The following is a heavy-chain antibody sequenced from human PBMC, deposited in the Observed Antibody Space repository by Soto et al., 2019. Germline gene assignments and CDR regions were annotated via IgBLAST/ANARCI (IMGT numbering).Heavy chain of an antibody. J-gene: IGHJ6*02. D-gene: IGHD6-25*01. CDR1: GFSLSNARMG. CDR3: ARTDSSGPYYYYYGMDV. CDR2: IFSNDEK. V-gene: IGHV2-26*01. Sequence: SGPTLVNPTETLTLTCTVSGFSLSNARMGVSWIRQPPGKALEWLAHIFSNDEKSYSTSLKSRLTISKDTSKSQVVLTMTNMDPVDTATYYCARTDSSGPYYYYYGMDVWGQGTMVTVSS.